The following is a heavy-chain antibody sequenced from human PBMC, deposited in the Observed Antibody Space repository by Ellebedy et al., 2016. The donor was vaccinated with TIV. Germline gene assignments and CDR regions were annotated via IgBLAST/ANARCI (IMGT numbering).Heavy chain of an antibody. CDR3: ASLPDYRVGFVDAPMVWGH. J-gene: IGHJ4*02. CDR2: IYHTGST. CDR1: GDSISRSNW. V-gene: IGHV4-4*02. D-gene: IGHD3-10*01. Sequence: SETLSLTCAVSGDSISRSNWWSWVRQPPGKGLEWTGEIYHTGSTNYNPSLKSRVTISVDKSKNQFSLKLTSVTAADTAIYYCASLPDYRVGFVDAPMVWGHWGQGTLVTVSS.